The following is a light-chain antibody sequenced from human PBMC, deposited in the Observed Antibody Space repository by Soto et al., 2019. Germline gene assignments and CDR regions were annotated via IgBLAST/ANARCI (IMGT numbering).Light chain of an antibody. CDR2: LNSDGSH. CDR3: QTWGTGIQV. V-gene: IGLV4-69*01. J-gene: IGLJ2*01. Sequence: QSVLTQSPSASASLGASVKLTCTLSSGHSSYAIAWHQQQPEKGPRYLMKLNSDGSHRKGDGIPDRFSGSSSGAERYLTISRLPSEDEADYYCQTWGTGIQVFGGGTKLTVL. CDR1: SGHSSYA.